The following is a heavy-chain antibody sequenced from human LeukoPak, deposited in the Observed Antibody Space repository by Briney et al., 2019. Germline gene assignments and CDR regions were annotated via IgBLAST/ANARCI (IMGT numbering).Heavy chain of an antibody. Sequence: GGSLRLSCAASGFTFDDYAVHWVRQAPGKGLEWVSAISFSGGLTYYADSVKARFTISGDNSKNTLYLEMNSLRAEDTAVYYCAKITEYCSGGSCYTGDYWGQGTLVTVSS. J-gene: IGHJ4*02. CDR2: ISFSGGLT. D-gene: IGHD2-15*01. CDR3: AKITEYCSGGSCYTGDY. V-gene: IGHV3-23*01. CDR1: GFTFDDYA.